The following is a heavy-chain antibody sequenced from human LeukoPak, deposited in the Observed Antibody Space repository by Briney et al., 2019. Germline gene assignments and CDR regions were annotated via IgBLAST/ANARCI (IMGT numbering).Heavy chain of an antibody. V-gene: IGHV3-30*18. J-gene: IGHJ6*03. D-gene: IGHD3-3*01. CDR1: GFTFDDYA. CDR2: ISYDGSNK. CDR3: AKVPDFGVGYYYYYMDV. Sequence: GSLRLSCAASGFTFDDYAMHWVRQAPGKGLEWVAVISYDGSNKYYADSVKGRFTISRDNSKNTLYLQMNSLRAEDTAVYYCAKVPDFGVGYYYYYMDVWGKGTTVTVSS.